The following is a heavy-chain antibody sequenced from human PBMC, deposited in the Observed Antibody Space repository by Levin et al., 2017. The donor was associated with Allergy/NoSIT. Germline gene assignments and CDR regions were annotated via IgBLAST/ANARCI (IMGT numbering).Heavy chain of an antibody. CDR1: GGSISSSSYY. CDR2: IYYSGST. J-gene: IGHJ4*02. CDR3: ASYVTIFGVVIRIV. Sequence: SGGSLRLSCTVSGGSISSSSYYWGWIRQPPGKGLEWIGSIYYSGSTYYNPSLKSRVTISVDTSKNQFSLKLSSVTAADTAVYYCASYVTIFGVVIRIVWGQGTLVTVSS. D-gene: IGHD3-3*01. V-gene: IGHV4-39*07.